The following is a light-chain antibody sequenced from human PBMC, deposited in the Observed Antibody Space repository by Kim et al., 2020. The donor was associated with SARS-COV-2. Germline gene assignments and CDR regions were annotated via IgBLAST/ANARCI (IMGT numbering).Light chain of an antibody. Sequence: SESVGDRVTMTCRASQSIGSSLNWYQQKPGKAPKVLIYAASSLQSGVPSRFSGSGSGTDVTLTISSLQPEDFATYYCQQSYSTPYTFGQGTKLEI. CDR2: AAS. J-gene: IGKJ2*01. CDR3: QQSYSTPYT. CDR1: QSIGSS. V-gene: IGKV1-39*01.